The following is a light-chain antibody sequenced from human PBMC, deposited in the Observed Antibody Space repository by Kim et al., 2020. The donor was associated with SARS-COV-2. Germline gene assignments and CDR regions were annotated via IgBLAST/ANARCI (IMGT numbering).Light chain of an antibody. CDR1: KLGDKY. J-gene: IGLJ2*01. CDR2: QDS. CDR3: QAWDSSTVV. V-gene: IGLV3-1*01. Sequence: VPPVQTASITCSGDKLGDKYACWYQQKPGQSPVLVIYQDSKRPSGIPERFSGSTSGNTATLTISGTQAMDEADYYCQAWDSSTVVFGGGTKLTVL.